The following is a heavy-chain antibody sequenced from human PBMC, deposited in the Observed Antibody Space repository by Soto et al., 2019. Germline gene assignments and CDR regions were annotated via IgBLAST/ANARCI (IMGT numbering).Heavy chain of an antibody. CDR3: ARESPSSQWLPTRYFDY. D-gene: IGHD6-19*01. J-gene: IGHJ4*02. Sequence: EVQLVESGGDLVQPGGSLRLSCAASRFTFSDYSMNWVRQAPGKGLEWVSYIRGGVETIYYADSVRGRFTISRDNAKNSLFLQMNSLREEDTAVYYCARESPSSQWLPTRYFDYWGQGTLVTVSS. CDR1: RFTFSDYS. V-gene: IGHV3-48*02. CDR2: IRGGVETI.